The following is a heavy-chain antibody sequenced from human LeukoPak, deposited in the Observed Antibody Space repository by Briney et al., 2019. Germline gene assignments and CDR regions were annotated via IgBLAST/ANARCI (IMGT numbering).Heavy chain of an antibody. CDR2: INPNSGGT. J-gene: IGHJ3*02. CDR3: ARAQLPDAFDI. Sequence: ASVKVSCKASGYTFSGYYMHWVRQAPGQGLEWMGWINPNSGGTNYAQKFQGWVTMTRDTSISTAYMELSRLRSDDTAVYYCARAQLPDAFDIWGQGTMVTVSS. V-gene: IGHV1-2*04. CDR1: GYTFSGYY. D-gene: IGHD5-18*01.